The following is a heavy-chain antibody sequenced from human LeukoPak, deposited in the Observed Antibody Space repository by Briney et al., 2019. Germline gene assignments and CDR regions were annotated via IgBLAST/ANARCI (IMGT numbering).Heavy chain of an antibody. CDR1: GGSISSSSYY. Sequence: ETLSLTCTVSGGSISSSSYYWGWIRQAPGKGLEWVSAISGTGGNTCYADSVKGRFTISRDNSKNTLYLQMNSLRAEDTAVYYCAKDRSCSSCPPDAFDIWGQGTMVTVSS. CDR3: AKDRSCSSCPPDAFDI. J-gene: IGHJ3*02. CDR2: ISGTGGNT. D-gene: IGHD6-6*01. V-gene: IGHV3-23*01.